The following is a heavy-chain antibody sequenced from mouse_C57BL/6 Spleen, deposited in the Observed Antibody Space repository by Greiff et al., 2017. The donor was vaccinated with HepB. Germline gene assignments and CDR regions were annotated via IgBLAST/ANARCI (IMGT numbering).Heavy chain of an antibody. CDR3: TLSYYGSRSWFAY. CDR2: IDPENGDT. CDR1: GFNIKDDY. D-gene: IGHD1-1*01. J-gene: IGHJ3*01. V-gene: IGHV14-4*01. Sequence: EVQLVESGAELVRPGASVKLSCTASGFNIKDDYMHWVKQRPEQGLEWIGWIDPENGDTEYASKFQGKATITADTSSNTAYLQLSSLTSEDTAVYYCTLSYYGSRSWFAYWGQGTLVTVSA.